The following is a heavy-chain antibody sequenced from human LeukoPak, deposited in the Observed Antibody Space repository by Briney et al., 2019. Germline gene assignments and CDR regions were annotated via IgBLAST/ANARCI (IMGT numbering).Heavy chain of an antibody. D-gene: IGHD3-10*01. Sequence: SETLSLTCTVSGGSIRGYYWSWIRQPPGKGLEYIGYIYYSGITNYNPSLKSRVTISVDTSKNQFSLKLSSVTAADTAVYYCARRGGSWFYYYMDVWGKGTTVTVSS. V-gene: IGHV4-59*12. J-gene: IGHJ6*03. CDR2: IYYSGIT. CDR1: GGSIRGYY. CDR3: ARRGGSWFYYYMDV.